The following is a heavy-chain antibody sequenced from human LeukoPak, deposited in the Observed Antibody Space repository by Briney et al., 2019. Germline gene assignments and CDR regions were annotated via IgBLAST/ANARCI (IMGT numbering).Heavy chain of an antibody. V-gene: IGHV3-7*01. Sequence: GGSLRLSCAASGFTFSSYWMSWVRQAPGKGLEWVANIKKDGSEKYYVNSVKGRFTISRDNAKNSLYLQMNSLRAEDTAVYYCAGDHYSGSWSPGPHAFDIWGQGTMVTVPS. J-gene: IGHJ3*02. D-gene: IGHD6-13*01. CDR3: AGDHYSGSWSPGPHAFDI. CDR2: IKKDGSEK. CDR1: GFTFSSYW.